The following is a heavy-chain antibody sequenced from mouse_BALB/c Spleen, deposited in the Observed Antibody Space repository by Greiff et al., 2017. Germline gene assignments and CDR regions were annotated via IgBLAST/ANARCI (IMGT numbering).Heavy chain of an antibody. CDR1: GYTFTSYV. J-gene: IGHJ4*01. Sequence: VQLQQSGPELVKPGASVKMSCKASGYTFTSYVMHWVKQKPGQGLEWIGYINPYNDGTKYNEKFKGKATLTSDKSSSTAYMELSSLTSEDSAVYYCARATMITTGGIYYAMDYWGQGTSVTVSS. D-gene: IGHD2-4*01. CDR2: INPYNDGT. CDR3: ARATMITTGGIYYAMDY. V-gene: IGHV1-14*01.